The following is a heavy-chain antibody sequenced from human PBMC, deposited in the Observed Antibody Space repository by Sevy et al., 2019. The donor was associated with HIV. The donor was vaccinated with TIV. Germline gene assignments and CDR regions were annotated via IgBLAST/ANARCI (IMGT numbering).Heavy chain of an antibody. D-gene: IGHD3-22*01. CDR2: ISSSGTTI. V-gene: IGHV3-48*03. Sequence: GGSLRLYCEASGFTFSSYEMNWVRQAPGKGLVWVSYISSSGTTIKYADSVKGRFTISRDNAKNSLYMQMNSLRAEDTAVYYCARVDANYDKGFDPWGQGTLVTVSS. J-gene: IGHJ5*02. CDR1: GFTFSSYE. CDR3: ARVDANYDKGFDP.